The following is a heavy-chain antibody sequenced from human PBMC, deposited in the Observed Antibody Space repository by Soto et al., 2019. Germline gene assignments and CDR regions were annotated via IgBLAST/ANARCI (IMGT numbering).Heavy chain of an antibody. Sequence: EVQLVESGGGLVKPGGSLRLSCAASGFTFSSYSMNWVRQAPGKGLEWVSSISSSSSYIYYADSVKGRFTISRDNAKNSLYLQMISLGAADTAVYYGARGEEQLVPYCGMDVWGQGTTVTVSS. V-gene: IGHV3-21*01. CDR2: ISSSSSYI. J-gene: IGHJ6*02. CDR3: ARGEEQLVPYCGMDV. CDR1: GFTFSSYS. D-gene: IGHD6-6*01.